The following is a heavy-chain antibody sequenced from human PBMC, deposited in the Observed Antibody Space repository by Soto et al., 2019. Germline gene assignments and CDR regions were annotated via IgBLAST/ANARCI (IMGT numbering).Heavy chain of an antibody. CDR3: ASLEAYCSGCRCYFY. D-gene: IGHD2-15*01. V-gene: IGHV4-34*01. CDR2: INHSGST. Sequence: QVQLQQWGAGLLKPSETLSLTCAVYGGSFSGYYWSWIRQPPGKGLEWIGEINHSGSTNYNPSLKSRVTISVDTSKNQFSLKLSSVTAADTAVYYCASLEAYCSGCRCYFYWGQGTLVTVSS. CDR1: GGSFSGYY. J-gene: IGHJ4*02.